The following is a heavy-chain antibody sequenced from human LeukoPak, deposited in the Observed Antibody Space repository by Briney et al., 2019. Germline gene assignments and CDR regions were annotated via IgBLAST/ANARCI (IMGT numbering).Heavy chain of an antibody. J-gene: IGHJ4*02. CDR1: GFTFSSYG. V-gene: IGHV3-30*02. Sequence: GGSLRLSCATSGFTFSSYGMHWVRQAPGKGLEWVAFIRYDGSNKYCADSVKGRFTISRDNSKNTLYLQMNSLRAEDTAVYYCAKDYDFWSGSYGLDYWGQGTLVTVSS. D-gene: IGHD3-3*01. CDR2: IRYDGSNK. CDR3: AKDYDFWSGSYGLDY.